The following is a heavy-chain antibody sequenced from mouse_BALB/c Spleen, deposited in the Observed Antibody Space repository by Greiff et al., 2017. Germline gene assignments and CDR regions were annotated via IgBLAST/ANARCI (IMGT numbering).Heavy chain of an antibody. CDR2: INPYNDGT. Sequence: EVQLQESGPELVKPGASVKMSCKASGYTFTSYVMHWVKQKPGQGLEWIGYINPYNDGTKYNEKFKGKATLTSDKSSSTAYMELSSLTSEDSAVYYCARPLYYDYDYYAMDYWGQGTSVTVSS. J-gene: IGHJ4*01. CDR1: GYTFTSYV. V-gene: IGHV1-14*01. D-gene: IGHD2-4*01. CDR3: ARPLYYDYDYYAMDY.